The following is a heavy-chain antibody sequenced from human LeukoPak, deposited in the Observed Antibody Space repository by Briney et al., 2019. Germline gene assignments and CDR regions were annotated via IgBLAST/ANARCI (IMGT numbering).Heavy chain of an antibody. CDR1: GGSISSSSYY. J-gene: IGHJ4*02. CDR2: IYYSGST. CDR3: ARGGRYYDILTGYWSPRDY. V-gene: IGHV4-39*07. D-gene: IGHD3-9*01. Sequence: SETLSLTCTVSGGSISSSSYYWGWVRQPPGKGLEWIGYIYYSGSTYYKPSLKSRVTIAVDTSKNQFSLQLRSVAAADTAVYYCARGGRYYDILTGYWSPRDYWGQGTLVTVSS.